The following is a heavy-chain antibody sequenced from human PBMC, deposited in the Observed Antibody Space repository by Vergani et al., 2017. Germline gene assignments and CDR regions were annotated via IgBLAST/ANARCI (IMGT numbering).Heavy chain of an antibody. CDR3: ARDRTTVTHGFYYYDMDV. D-gene: IGHD4-17*01. Sequence: QVQLQESGPGLVKPSETLSLTCTVSGGSISSYYWSWIRQPPGKGLEWIGYIYYSGSTNYNPSLKSRVTISVDTSKNQFSLKLSSVTAADTAVYYCARDRTTVTHGFYYYDMDVWGKGTTVTVSS. CDR1: GGSISSYY. J-gene: IGHJ6*03. CDR2: IYYSGST. V-gene: IGHV4-59*01.